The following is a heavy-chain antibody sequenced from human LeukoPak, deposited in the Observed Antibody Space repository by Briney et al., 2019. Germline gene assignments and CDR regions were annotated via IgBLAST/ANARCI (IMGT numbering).Heavy chain of an antibody. CDR1: GFTFSTYS. J-gene: IGHJ6*03. CDR2: ISSSSRYI. Sequence: GGSLRLSCAASGFTFSTYSMNWVRLAPGKGLEWVSSISSSSRYIYYVDSVKGRFTISRDNANNSLYLQMNSLRAEDTAVYYCARVHSGSYQYYYYYYMDVWGKGTTVTVSS. CDR3: ARVHSGSYQYYYYYYMDV. D-gene: IGHD1-26*01. V-gene: IGHV3-21*01.